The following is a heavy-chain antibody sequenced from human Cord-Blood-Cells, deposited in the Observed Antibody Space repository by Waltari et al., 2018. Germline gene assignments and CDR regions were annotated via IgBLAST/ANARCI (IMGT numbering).Heavy chain of an antibody. CDR3: AHRRYDSSGYYFDY. CDR2: IYWNDDK. J-gene: IGHJ4*02. V-gene: IGHV2-5*01. Sequence: QITLKESGPTMVKPTQTLTLTCTFSGFSLSTSGVGVGWIRQPPGKALEWLALIYWNDDKRYSPSLKSRLTITKDTSKNQVVLTMTNMDPVDTATYYCAHRRYDSSGYYFDYWGQGTLVTVSS. CDR1: GFSLSTSGVG. D-gene: IGHD3-22*01.